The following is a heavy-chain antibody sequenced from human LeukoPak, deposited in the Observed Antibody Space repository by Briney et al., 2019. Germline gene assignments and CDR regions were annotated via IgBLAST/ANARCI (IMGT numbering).Heavy chain of an antibody. D-gene: IGHD2-2*01. J-gene: IGHJ4*02. CDR1: GYTFTGYY. V-gene: IGHV1-2*02. CDR2: INPNSGGT. Sequence: AASVKVSCKASGYTFTGYYMHWVRQAPGQGLEWMGWINPNSGGTNYAQKFQGRVTMTRDTSTSTAYMELSRLRSDDTAVYYCASDYCSSTSCIGSSWYGDYFDYWGQGTLVTVSS. CDR3: ASDYCSSTSCIGSSWYGDYFDY.